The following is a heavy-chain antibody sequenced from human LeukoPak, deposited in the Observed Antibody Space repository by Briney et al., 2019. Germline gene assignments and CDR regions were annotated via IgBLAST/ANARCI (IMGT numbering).Heavy chain of an antibody. CDR1: GYTFTSYA. CDR2: INAGNGNT. Sequence: GASVKVSCKASGYTFTSYAMHWVRQAPGQRLEWMGWINAGNGNTKYSQKFQGRVTITRDTSASTAYVELSSLRSEDTAVYYCARDRGYCSGGSCLQTYYFDYWGQGTLVTVSS. D-gene: IGHD2-15*01. J-gene: IGHJ4*02. V-gene: IGHV1-3*01. CDR3: ARDRGYCSGGSCLQTYYFDY.